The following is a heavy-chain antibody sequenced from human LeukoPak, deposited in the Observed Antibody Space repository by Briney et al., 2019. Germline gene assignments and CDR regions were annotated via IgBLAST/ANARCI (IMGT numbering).Heavy chain of an antibody. D-gene: IGHD3-22*01. Sequence: GGSLRLSCAASGFTFSTYAMNWVRQAPGKGLEWVSSITSTSSYIYYADSVKGRFTISRDNAKNSLYLQMNSLRAEDTAVYYCARYYYDSNGYNIYYFDYWGQGTLVTVSS. CDR2: ITSTSSYI. J-gene: IGHJ4*02. CDR3: ARYYYDSNGYNIYYFDY. CDR1: GFTFSTYA. V-gene: IGHV3-21*01.